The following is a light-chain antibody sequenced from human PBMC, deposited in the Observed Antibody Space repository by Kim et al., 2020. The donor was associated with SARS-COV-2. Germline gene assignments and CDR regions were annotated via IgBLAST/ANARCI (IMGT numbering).Light chain of an antibody. V-gene: IGLV1-47*01. CDR2: RNN. Sequence: GARGTISCAGRSSNIGSNYVYWYQQLPGTAPKLLIYRNNQRPSGVPDRFSGSKSGTSASLAISGLRSEDEADYYCAAWDDSLSGVVFGGGTQLTVL. J-gene: IGLJ2*01. CDR3: AAWDDSLSGVV. CDR1: SSNIGSNY.